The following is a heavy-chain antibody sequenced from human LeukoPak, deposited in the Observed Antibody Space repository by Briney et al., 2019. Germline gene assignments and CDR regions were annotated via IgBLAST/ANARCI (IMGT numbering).Heavy chain of an antibody. Sequence: PGGSLRVSCAASGFTFSTYAMSWVRQAPGKGLEWVSAIGGSGDSTYYADSVRGRFTISRDNSKNTLSLQMNSLRAEDTAVYYCAKSIGYCSDTSCYFFDNWGQGTLSPSPQ. CDR1: GFTFSTYA. D-gene: IGHD2-2*01. CDR3: AKSIGYCSDTSCYFFDN. J-gene: IGHJ4*02. CDR2: IGGSGDST. V-gene: IGHV3-23*01.